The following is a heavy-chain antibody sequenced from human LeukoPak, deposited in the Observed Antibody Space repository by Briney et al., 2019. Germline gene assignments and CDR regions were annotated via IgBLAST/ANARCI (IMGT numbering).Heavy chain of an antibody. D-gene: IGHD6-19*01. CDR1: GGSIRSSSYY. V-gene: IGHV4-39*01. CDR3: ARGAEAGYFDY. Sequence: PSETLSLTCAVSGGSIRSSSYYWGWIRQPPGKGLEWIGSIYYSGSTYYNPSLKSRVTISVDTSKKQFSLKLNSVTAADTAVYYCARGAEAGYFDYWGQGTLVTVSS. CDR2: IYYSGST. J-gene: IGHJ4*02.